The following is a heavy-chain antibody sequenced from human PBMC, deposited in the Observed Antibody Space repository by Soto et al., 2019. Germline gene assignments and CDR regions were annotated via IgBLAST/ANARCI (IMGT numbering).Heavy chain of an antibody. Sequence: GGSLRLSCAASGFTFSSYSMNWVRQAPGKGLEWVSYISSSSSTICYADSVKGRFTISRDNAKNSLYLQMNSLRDEDTAVYYCARDWDYYDSSGYYTPHFDYWGQGTLVTVSS. CDR2: ISSSSSTI. CDR3: ARDWDYYDSSGYYTPHFDY. D-gene: IGHD3-22*01. V-gene: IGHV3-48*02. J-gene: IGHJ4*02. CDR1: GFTFSSYS.